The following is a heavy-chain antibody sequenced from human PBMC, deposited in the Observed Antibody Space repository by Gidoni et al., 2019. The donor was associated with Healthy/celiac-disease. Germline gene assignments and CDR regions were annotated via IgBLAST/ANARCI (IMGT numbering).Heavy chain of an antibody. CDR3: AKDRGSSGWYYFDY. CDR2: ISWNSGSI. J-gene: IGHJ4*02. CDR1: GFTFDDYA. V-gene: IGHV3-9*01. Sequence: EVQLVESGGGLVQPGRSMRLYCAASGFTFDDYAMHWVRQAPGKGLEWVSGISWNSGSIGYADPVKGRFTISRDNAKNSLYLQMNSLRAEDTALYYGAKDRGSSGWYYFDYWGQGTLVTVSS. D-gene: IGHD6-19*01.